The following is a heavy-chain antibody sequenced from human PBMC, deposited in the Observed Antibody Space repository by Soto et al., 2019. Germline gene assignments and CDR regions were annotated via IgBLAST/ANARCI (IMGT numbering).Heavy chain of an antibody. CDR2: ISVYNGNT. CDR3: VREIGY. Sequence: QVQLVQSGAEVKKPGAPVKVSCRASGYTFTSNVTSRLRQAPGKGIEWMGGISVYNGNTNYAQKLQGRVTMTTDTSTNTAYMERRSLRSDDTAVYYCVREIGYWGQGTLVTVSS. J-gene: IGHJ4*02. CDR1: GYTFTSNV. V-gene: IGHV1-18*01.